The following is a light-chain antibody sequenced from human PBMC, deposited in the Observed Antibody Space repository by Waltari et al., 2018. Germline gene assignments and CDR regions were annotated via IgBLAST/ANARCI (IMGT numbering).Light chain of an antibody. J-gene: IGLJ7*01. CDR3: MIWHSSAAV. CDR1: SGINVGTYR. CDR2: YKSDSDK. Sequence: QAVLTQPSSLSASPGASASLTCTLRSGINVGTYRIYWYQPKPGGPPQYLLRYKSDSDKQQGSGVPSRFSGSKDASANAGILLISGLQSEDEAVYYCMIWHSSAAVFGGGTQLTVL. V-gene: IGLV5-45*03.